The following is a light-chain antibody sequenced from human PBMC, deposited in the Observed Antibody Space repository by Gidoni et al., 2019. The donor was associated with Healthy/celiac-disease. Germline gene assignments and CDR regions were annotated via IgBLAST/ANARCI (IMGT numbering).Light chain of an antibody. CDR1: QGISSY. Sequence: IRMPQSPSSLSSSTGHRVTITCRASQGISSYLAWYQQKPGKAPKLLIYAASTLQSGVPSRFSGSGSGTDFTLTISCLQYEDFATYYCQQYYSYPRTFXQXTKVEIK. CDR2: AAS. CDR3: QQYYSYPRT. J-gene: IGKJ1*01. V-gene: IGKV1-8*01.